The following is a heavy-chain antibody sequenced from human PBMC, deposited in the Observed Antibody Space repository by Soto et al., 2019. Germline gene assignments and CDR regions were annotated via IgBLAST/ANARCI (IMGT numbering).Heavy chain of an antibody. V-gene: IGHV4-59*01. J-gene: IGHJ5*02. Sequence: SETLSLTCTVSSGSISSNYWSWIRQPPGKGLEWIGSIYYSGSTNYNRSLKSRVTISVDTSKNQFSLKLTFVAAADTPVYSCARGLTAFDPWGQGTLVTVSS. D-gene: IGHD1-20*01. CDR2: IYYSGST. CDR3: ARGLTAFDP. CDR1: SGSISSNY.